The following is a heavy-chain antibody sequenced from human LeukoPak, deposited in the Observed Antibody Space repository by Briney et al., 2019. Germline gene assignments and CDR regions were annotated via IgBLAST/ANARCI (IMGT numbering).Heavy chain of an antibody. Sequence: SETLSLTCTVSGGSISSSSYYWGWIRQPPGKGLEWIGSIYYSGSTYYNPSLKSRVTISVDTSKNQFSLKLSSVTAADTAVYYCAREWFLPDYWGQGTLVTVSS. J-gene: IGHJ4*02. CDR2: IYYSGST. V-gene: IGHV4-39*02. CDR3: AREWFLPDY. CDR1: GGSISSSSYY. D-gene: IGHD3-10*01.